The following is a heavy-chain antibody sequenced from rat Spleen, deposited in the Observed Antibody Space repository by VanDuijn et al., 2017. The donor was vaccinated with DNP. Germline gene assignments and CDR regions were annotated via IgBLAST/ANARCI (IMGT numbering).Heavy chain of an antibody. Sequence: EVQLVESGGGLVQPGRSLKLSCVASGFTFNNYWMTWIRQAPGKVLESVASITNTGGSTYYQASMKVRFTISRDNAKSTLYLQMNSLSSDDTATYYCTRKYTTDYYWYFDFWGPGTMVTVSS. V-gene: IGHV5-31*01. J-gene: IGHJ1*01. CDR3: TRKYTTDYYWYFDF. CDR2: ITNTGGST. CDR1: GFTFNNYW. D-gene: IGHD1-6*01.